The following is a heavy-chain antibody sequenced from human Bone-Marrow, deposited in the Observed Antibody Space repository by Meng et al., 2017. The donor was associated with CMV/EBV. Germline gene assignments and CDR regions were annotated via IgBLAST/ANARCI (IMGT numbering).Heavy chain of an antibody. Sequence: QLQLQESGPGLVKPSETLSPPCTVSGGSISSSSYYWGWIRQPPGKGLEWIGSIYYSGSTYYNPSLKSRVTISVDTSKNQFSLKLSSVTAADTAVYYCARGGITMIVVTHFDYWGQGTLVTVSS. D-gene: IGHD3-22*01. J-gene: IGHJ4*02. CDR1: GGSISSSSYY. V-gene: IGHV4-39*07. CDR3: ARGGITMIVVTHFDY. CDR2: IYYSGST.